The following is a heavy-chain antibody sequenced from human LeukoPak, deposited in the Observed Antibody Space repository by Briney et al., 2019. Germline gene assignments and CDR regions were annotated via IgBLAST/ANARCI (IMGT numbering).Heavy chain of an antibody. CDR1: GFTFGNYA. D-gene: IGHD1-26*01. CDR3: AKGPWELLDY. J-gene: IGHJ4*02. CDR2: ISGRGGDT. V-gene: IGHV3-23*01. Sequence: GGSLRLSCVGSGFTFGNYAMNWVRQAPGKGLEWVAAISGRGGDTFYADSVKGRFTFSRDNSKNTMFLQMNSLRAEDTAVYYCAKGPWELLDYWGQGTLVTVSS.